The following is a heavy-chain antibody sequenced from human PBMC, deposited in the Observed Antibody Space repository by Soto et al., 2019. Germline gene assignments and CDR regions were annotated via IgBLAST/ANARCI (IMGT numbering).Heavy chain of an antibody. D-gene: IGHD6-13*01. Sequence: SETLSLTCTVSGGYISSGGYYWSWIRQHPGKGLEWIGYIYYSGSTYYKPSLKSRVTISVDTSKNQFSLKLSSVTAADTAVYYCAREGIAAAGGDYYYYGMDVWGQGTTVTVSS. CDR2: IYYSGST. J-gene: IGHJ6*02. V-gene: IGHV4-31*03. CDR1: GGYISSGGYY. CDR3: AREGIAAAGGDYYYYGMDV.